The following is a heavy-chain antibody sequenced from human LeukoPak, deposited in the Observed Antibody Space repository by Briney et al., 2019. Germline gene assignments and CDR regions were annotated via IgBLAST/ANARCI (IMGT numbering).Heavy chain of an antibody. J-gene: IGHJ4*02. CDR3: ARHAQNDGYPLDY. V-gene: IGHV4-59*08. CDR1: GGSISGYY. Sequence: PSETLSLTCTVSGGSISGYYWSWIRQPPGKGLEWSAYIHSSASTNSNPPLKTRLTISVAPSKNQLSLKLNSMTDADTAVYYCARHAQNDGYPLDYWGQGTLVSVSS. D-gene: IGHD5-24*01. CDR2: IHSSAST.